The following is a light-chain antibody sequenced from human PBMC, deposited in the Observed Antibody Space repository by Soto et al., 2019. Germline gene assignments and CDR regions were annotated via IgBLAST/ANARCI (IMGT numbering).Light chain of an antibody. CDR3: QQYNSYWT. V-gene: IGKV1-5*03. CDR1: QSISSW. J-gene: IGKJ1*01. CDR2: KAS. Sequence: DIQMTQSPSTLSSSVGARATITCRASQSISSWLAWYQQKPGKAPQLLIYKASSLESGVPSWLSGSGSGTEFTLTISSLQPDDSATYYCQQYNSYWTFGQGTKVDIK.